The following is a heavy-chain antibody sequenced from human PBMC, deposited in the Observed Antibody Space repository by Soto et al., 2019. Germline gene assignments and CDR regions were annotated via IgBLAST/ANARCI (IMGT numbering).Heavy chain of an antibody. D-gene: IGHD6-19*01. V-gene: IGHV4-34*01. Sequence: SETLSLTCAVYGGSFSGYYWSWIRQPPGKGLEWIGEINHSGSTNYNPSLKSRVTISVDTSKNQFSLKLSSVTAADTAVYYCASGIGAVAATFLDYWGQGTLVTVSS. J-gene: IGHJ4*02. CDR2: INHSGST. CDR3: ASGIGAVAATFLDY. CDR1: GGSFSGYY.